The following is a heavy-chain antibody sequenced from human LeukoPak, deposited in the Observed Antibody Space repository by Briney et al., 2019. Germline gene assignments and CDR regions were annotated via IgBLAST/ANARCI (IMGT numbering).Heavy chain of an antibody. V-gene: IGHV1-46*01. CDR1: VYTFTSYY. CDR3: ARDWSSSSVANWFDP. D-gene: IGHD6-6*01. Sequence: APVKVSCKASVYTFTSYYMHWVRQAPGQGLEWMGMINPSGGSTSYAQKFQGRVTMTRDTSTSTVYMELSSLRSEDTAVYYCARDWSSSSVANWFDPWGQGTLVTVSS. CDR2: INPSGGST. J-gene: IGHJ5*02.